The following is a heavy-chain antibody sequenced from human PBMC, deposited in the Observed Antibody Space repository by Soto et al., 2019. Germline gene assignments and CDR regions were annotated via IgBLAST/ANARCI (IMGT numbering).Heavy chain of an antibody. J-gene: IGHJ6*02. CDR1: GGTFSSYA. Sequence: VASVKVSCKASGGTFSSYAISWVRQAPGQGLEWMGGIIPIFGTANYAQKFQGRVTITADESTSTAYMELSSLRSEDTAVYYCARERPYYDFWSGYYPKHYYYYYGMDVWG. CDR2: IIPIFGTA. D-gene: IGHD3-3*01. V-gene: IGHV1-69*13. CDR3: ARERPYYDFWSGYYPKHYYYYYGMDV.